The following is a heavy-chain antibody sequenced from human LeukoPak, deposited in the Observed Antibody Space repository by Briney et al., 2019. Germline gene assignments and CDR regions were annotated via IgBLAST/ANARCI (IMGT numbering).Heavy chain of an antibody. D-gene: IGHD3-10*01. Sequence: GGSLRLSCAASGFTFSSYSMNWVRQAPGKGLEWVSSISSSSSYIYYADSVKGRFTISRDNAKNSLYLQMNSLRAEDTAVYYCANPILGETMVRGINAFDIWGQGTMVTVSS. CDR2: ISSSSSYI. CDR1: GFTFSSYS. J-gene: IGHJ3*02. V-gene: IGHV3-21*01. CDR3: ANPILGETMVRGINAFDI.